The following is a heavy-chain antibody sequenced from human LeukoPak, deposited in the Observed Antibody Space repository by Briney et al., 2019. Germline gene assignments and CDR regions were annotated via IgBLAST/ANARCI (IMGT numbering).Heavy chain of an antibody. CDR1: GFTFSSYG. D-gene: IGHD4-17*01. J-gene: IGHJ4*02. CDR2: IWYDGSNK. CDR3: ARDATVTTLDY. Sequence: GGSLRLSCAASGFTFSSYGMHWVRQAPGKGLEWVAVIWYDGSNKYYADSVKGRFTISRDNSKNTLYLQMNSLRAEDTAVYYCARDATVTTLDYWGRGTLVTVSS. V-gene: IGHV3-33*01.